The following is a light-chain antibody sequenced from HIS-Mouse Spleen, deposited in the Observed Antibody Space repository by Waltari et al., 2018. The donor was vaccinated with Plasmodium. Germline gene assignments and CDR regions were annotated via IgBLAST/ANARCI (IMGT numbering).Light chain of an antibody. V-gene: IGLV3-10*01. CDR2: GGS. J-gene: IGLJ3*02. Sequence: SYELTQPPSVSVSPGQTARITCSGDALPKKYAYWYQHKSGQAPVLVIYGGSKRPSGIPGRVSGSSSGTMATLTISGAQVEDEADYYCYSTDSSGNHRVFGGGTKLTVL. CDR1: ALPKKY. CDR3: YSTDSSGNHRV.